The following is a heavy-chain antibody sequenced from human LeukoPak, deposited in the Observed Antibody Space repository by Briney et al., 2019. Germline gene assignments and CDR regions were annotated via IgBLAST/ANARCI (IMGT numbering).Heavy chain of an antibody. J-gene: IGHJ4*02. CDR2: ISSSGSTI. D-gene: IGHD5-18*01. CDR1: GFTFSDYY. Sequence: GGSLRLSCAASGFTFSDYYMSWIRQAPGKGLEWVSYISSSGSTIYYADSVKGRFTISRDNAKNSLYLQMNSLRAEDTAVYYCARVGQLWLLEAYYFDYWGQGTLVTVSS. V-gene: IGHV3-11*01. CDR3: ARVGQLWLLEAYYFDY.